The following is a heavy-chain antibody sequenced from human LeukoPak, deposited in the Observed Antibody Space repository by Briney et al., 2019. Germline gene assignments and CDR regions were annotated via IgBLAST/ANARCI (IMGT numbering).Heavy chain of an antibody. D-gene: IGHD2-2*01. CDR2: IIPIFGTA. V-gene: IGHV1-69*01. J-gene: IGHJ4*02. CDR3: ARGIVVVPAAQRPVDYFDY. Sequence: SVKVSCKASGGTFSSYAISWVRQAPGQGLEWMGGIIPIFGTANYAQKFQGRVTITADESTSTAYMELSSLRSEDTAVYYCARGIVVVPAAQRPVDYFDYWGQGTLVTVSS. CDR1: GGTFSSYA.